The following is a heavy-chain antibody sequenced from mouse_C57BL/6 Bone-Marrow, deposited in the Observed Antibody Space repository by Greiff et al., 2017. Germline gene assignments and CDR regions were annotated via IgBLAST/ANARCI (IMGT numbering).Heavy chain of an antibody. CDR3: ARTTTVVAGDY. Sequence: VQLQQPGAELVMPGASVKLSCKASGYTFTSYWMHWVKQRPGQGLEWIGEIDPSDSYTNYNQKFKGKSTLTVDKSSSTAYMQLSSLTSEDSAVDYCARTTTVVAGDYWGQGTTLTVSS. V-gene: IGHV1-69*01. D-gene: IGHD1-1*01. CDR2: IDPSDSYT. J-gene: IGHJ2*01. CDR1: GYTFTSYW.